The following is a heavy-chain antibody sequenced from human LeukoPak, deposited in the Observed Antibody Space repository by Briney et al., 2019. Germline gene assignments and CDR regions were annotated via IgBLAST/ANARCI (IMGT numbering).Heavy chain of an antibody. CDR1: GXTFTGNW. D-gene: IGHD2-21*02. CDR2: IYPGDSDT. Sequence: GDSLKISCKGSGXTFTGNWIAWVRQMPGKGLEWMGIIYPGDSDTRYSPSFQGQVTISADKSISTAYLQWSSLKASDIAIYYCARQGPGDRHRHLDYWGQGILVTVSS. J-gene: IGHJ4*02. V-gene: IGHV5-51*01. CDR3: ARQGPGDRHRHLDY.